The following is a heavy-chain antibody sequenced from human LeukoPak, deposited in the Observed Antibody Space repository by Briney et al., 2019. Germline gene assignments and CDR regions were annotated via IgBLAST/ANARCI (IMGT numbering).Heavy chain of an antibody. CDR3: ARDLGYSSSWYEGDY. CDR1: GGSISSGYY. Sequence: PSETLSLTCTVSGGSISSGYYWGWIRPPPGKGLEWIGSIYHSGSTYYNPSLKSRVTISVDTSKNQFSLKLSSVTAADTAVYYCARDLGYSSSWYEGDYWGQGTLVTVSS. V-gene: IGHV4-38-2*02. CDR2: IYHSGST. J-gene: IGHJ4*02. D-gene: IGHD6-13*01.